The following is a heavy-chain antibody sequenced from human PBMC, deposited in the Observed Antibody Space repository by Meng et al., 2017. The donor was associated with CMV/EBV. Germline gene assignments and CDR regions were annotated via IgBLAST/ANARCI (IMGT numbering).Heavy chain of an antibody. CDR2: ISSSSSYI. D-gene: IGHD6-13*01. Sequence: GGSLRLSCAASGFTFSSYSMNWVRQAPGKGLEWVSSISSSSSYIYYAESVKGRFTISRDNAKNSLYLQMNSLRAEDTAVYYCARVYIAAAGVSDYWGQGTLVTVSS. J-gene: IGHJ4*02. CDR1: GFTFSSYS. V-gene: IGHV3-21*01. CDR3: ARVYIAAAGVSDY.